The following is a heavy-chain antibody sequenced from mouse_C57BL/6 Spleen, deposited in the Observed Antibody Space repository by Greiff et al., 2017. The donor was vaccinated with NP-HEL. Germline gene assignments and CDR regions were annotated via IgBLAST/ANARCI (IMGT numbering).Heavy chain of an antibody. Sequence: QVQLQQPGAELVMPGASVKLSCKASGYTFTSYWMHWVKQRPGQGLEWIGEIDPSDSYTNYNQKFKGKSTLTVDKSSSTAYMQLSSLTSEDSAVYYCARGISSIYGGFDYWGQGTTLTVSS. CDR1: GYTFTSYW. J-gene: IGHJ2*01. CDR3: ARGISSIYGGFDY. V-gene: IGHV1-69*01. D-gene: IGHD1-1*01. CDR2: IDPSDSYT.